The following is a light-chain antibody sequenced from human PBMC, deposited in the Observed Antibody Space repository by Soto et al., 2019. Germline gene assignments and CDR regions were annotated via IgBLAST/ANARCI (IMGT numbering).Light chain of an antibody. CDR1: QSVTSH. V-gene: IGKV3-11*01. J-gene: IGKJ5*01. CDR3: QQRYYCPPIT. CDR2: DAS. Sequence: EIVLTQAPATLSLSPGERATLSRRASQSVTSHLAWCQQKPGQAPRLLIYDASLRATGIPARVSGSGSGTHFPLPTRSPEAEDLAVYYCQQRYYCPPITFGQGTRLEIK.